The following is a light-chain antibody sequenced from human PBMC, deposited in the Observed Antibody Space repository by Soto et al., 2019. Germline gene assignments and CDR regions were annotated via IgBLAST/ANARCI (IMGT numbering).Light chain of an antibody. Sequence: AIQVTQSPSSLSASVGDRVTITCRASQGIRSALAWYQQKPGKPPKVLIYDASTLERGVPSRFNGSGSGTDFTLTISSLQPEDFATYYCQQFTTYPLTFGPGTKVDIK. CDR3: QQFTTYPLT. CDR1: QGIRSA. V-gene: IGKV1-13*02. CDR2: DAS. J-gene: IGKJ3*01.